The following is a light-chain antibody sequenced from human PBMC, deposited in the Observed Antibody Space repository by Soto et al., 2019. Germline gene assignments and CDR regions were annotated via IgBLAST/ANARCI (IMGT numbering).Light chain of an antibody. CDR2: GAS. CDR1: QSISSH. CDR3: QQRINWPLT. J-gene: IGKJ4*01. Sequence: EIVLTQSPATLSLSPGERATLSCRGSQSISSHLAWYQQKPGQAPRLLIYGASNRATGIPARFSGRGSGTDFTLTISSLEPEDFAVYYCQQRINWPLTFGGGTKVEIK. V-gene: IGKV3-11*01.